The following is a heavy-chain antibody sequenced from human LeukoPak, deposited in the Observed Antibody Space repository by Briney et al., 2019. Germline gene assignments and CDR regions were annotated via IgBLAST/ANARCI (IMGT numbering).Heavy chain of an antibody. D-gene: IGHD6-6*01. CDR1: GYTFTNYY. CDR2: INPSGGST. Sequence: ASVKVSCKASGYTFTNYYMQWVRQAPGQGLEWMGVINPSGGSTSYAQKLQGRVTMTRDTSTSTVYMELSSLRSEDTAVYYCARDYSILSSSSGGWFDPWGQGTLVTVSS. CDR3: ARDYSILSSSSGGWFDP. J-gene: IGHJ5*02. V-gene: IGHV1-46*01.